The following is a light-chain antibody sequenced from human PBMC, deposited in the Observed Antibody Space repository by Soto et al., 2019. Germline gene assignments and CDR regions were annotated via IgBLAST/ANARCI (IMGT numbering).Light chain of an antibody. J-gene: IGLJ3*02. Sequence: QAVVTQEPSLTVSPGGTVTLTCASSTGAVTGGYYPNWFQQKPGQPPRALIYSTSHKHSWTPARFSGSLLGGKAALTLSGVQPEDEAEYYCLLYYGGAWVFGGGTKLTVL. V-gene: IGLV7-43*01. CDR3: LLYYGGAWV. CDR1: TGAVTGGYY. CDR2: STS.